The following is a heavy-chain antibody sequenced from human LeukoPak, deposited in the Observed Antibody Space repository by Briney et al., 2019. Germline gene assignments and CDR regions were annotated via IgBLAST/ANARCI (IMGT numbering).Heavy chain of an antibody. V-gene: IGHV7-4-1*02. CDR2: INTNTGNP. CDR1: GYTFTSYA. Sequence: GASVKVSCKASGYTFTSYAMNWVRQAPGQGLEWMGWINTNTGNPTYAQGFTGRFVFSLDTSVSTAYLQISSLKAEDTAVYYCAREERYYYDSSGYWSPAGRYYYYYYMDVWGKGTTVTISS. J-gene: IGHJ6*03. CDR3: AREERYYYDSSGYWSPAGRYYYYYYMDV. D-gene: IGHD3-22*01.